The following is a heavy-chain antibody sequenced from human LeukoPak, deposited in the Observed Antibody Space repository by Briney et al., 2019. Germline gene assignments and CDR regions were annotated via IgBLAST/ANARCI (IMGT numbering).Heavy chain of an antibody. CDR2: IYYSGST. CDR1: GGSISSSSYY. V-gene: IGHV4-39*01. D-gene: IGHD5/OR15-5a*01. J-gene: IGHJ4*02. CDR3: ARLYGVYYFDY. Sequence: PSETLSLTCTVSGGSISSSSYYWGWIRQPPGKGLEWIGSIYYSGSTYYNPSLKSRVTISVDTSKNQFSLKLSSVTAADTAVYYCARLYGVYYFDYWGQGTLVTVSS.